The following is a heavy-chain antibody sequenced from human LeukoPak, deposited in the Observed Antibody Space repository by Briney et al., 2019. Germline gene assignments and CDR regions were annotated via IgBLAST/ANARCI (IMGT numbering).Heavy chain of an antibody. V-gene: IGHV3-23*01. J-gene: IGHJ4*02. CDR1: GFTFNIYG. CDR3: ARAPVTSCRGAFCYPFDI. Sequence: GTLRLSCAASGFTFNIYGMNWVRQAPGKGLEWVSGIRGSGVETFYADSVKGRFTISRDNSKNTLYLQMNSLRADDAAVYYCARAPVTSCRGAFCYPFDIWGQGTLVTVSS. CDR2: IRGSGVET. D-gene: IGHD2-15*01.